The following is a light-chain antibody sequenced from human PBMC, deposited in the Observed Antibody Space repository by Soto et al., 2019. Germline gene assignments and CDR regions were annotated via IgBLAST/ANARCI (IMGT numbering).Light chain of an antibody. CDR2: DAS. CDR1: QSVGTY. Sequence: EIVLTQSPATLSLSPGERATLSCRASQSVGTYLVWYQQKPGQAPRLLINDASKRAIGIPDRFSGSGSGTDFTLTISSLEPGDSAVYYCQQRRAWPRVFGGGTRME. J-gene: IGKJ4*01. V-gene: IGKV3-11*01. CDR3: QQRRAWPRV.